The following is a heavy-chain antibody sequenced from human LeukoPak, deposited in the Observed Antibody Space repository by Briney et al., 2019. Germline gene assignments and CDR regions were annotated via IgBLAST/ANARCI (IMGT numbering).Heavy chain of an antibody. CDR3: ARGIHYYDSSGSAAFDY. CDR2: IRYDGSNK. D-gene: IGHD3-22*01. V-gene: IGHV3-30*02. CDR1: GFTFSSYG. J-gene: IGHJ4*02. Sequence: PGGSLRLSCAASGFTFSSYGMHWVRQAPGKGLEWVAFIRYDGSNKYYADSVKGRFTISRDNSKNTLYLQMNSLRAEDTAVYYCARGIHYYDSSGSAAFDYWGQGTLVTVSS.